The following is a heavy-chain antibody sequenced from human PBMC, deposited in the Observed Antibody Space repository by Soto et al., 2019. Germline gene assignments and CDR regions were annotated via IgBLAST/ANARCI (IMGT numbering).Heavy chain of an antibody. CDR3: ARGSYISSRYSLDY. CDR2: ISGHNGNT. J-gene: IGHJ4*02. CDR1: GYIFTSYG. V-gene: IGHV1-18*04. D-gene: IGHD6-13*01. Sequence: VASVKVSCKASGYIFTSYGISWVRQAPGQGLEWMGWISGHNGNTEYAQKLQDRLTMTTDTSTTTASMELRSLRSDDTAVYYCARGSYISSRYSLDYWGQGTLVTVSS.